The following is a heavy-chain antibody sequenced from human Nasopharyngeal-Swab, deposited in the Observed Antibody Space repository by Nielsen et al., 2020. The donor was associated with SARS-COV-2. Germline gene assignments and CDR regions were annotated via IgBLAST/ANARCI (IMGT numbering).Heavy chain of an antibody. CDR3: ARGDVVVPAASDY. CDR1: GFTFSSYG. Sequence: GESLKISCAASGFTFSSYGMHWVRQAPGKGLEWVAVISYDGSNKYYADSVKGRFTISRDNSKNTLSLQMNSLRAEDTAVYYCARGDVVVPAASDYWGQGTLVTVSS. J-gene: IGHJ4*02. D-gene: IGHD2-2*01. V-gene: IGHV3-33*05. CDR2: ISYDGSNK.